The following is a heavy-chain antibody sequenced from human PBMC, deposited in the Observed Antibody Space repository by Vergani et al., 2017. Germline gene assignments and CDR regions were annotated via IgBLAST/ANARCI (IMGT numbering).Heavy chain of an antibody. V-gene: IGHV1-46*01. Sequence: QVQLVQSGAEVKKPGASVKVSCKASGYTFTSYYMHWVRQAPGQGLEWMGIINPSGGSTSYAQKFQGRVTMTWDTSTSTVYMELSSLRSEDTAVYYCARESLATKVFDPWGQGTLVTVSS. J-gene: IGHJ5*02. CDR2: INPSGGST. D-gene: IGHD1-26*01. CDR1: GYTFTSYY. CDR3: ARESLATKVFDP.